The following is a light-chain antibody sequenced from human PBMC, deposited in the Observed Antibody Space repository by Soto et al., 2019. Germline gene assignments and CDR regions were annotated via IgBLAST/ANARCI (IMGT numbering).Light chain of an antibody. V-gene: IGKV3-20*01. CDR2: GAS. CDR1: QSVSSSY. J-gene: IGKJ4*01. Sequence: EIVLTQSPCTLSLSPAERATLSCRASQSVSSSYLACYQQKPGQAPRLLIYGASSRATGIPDRFSGSGSGTDFTLTISRLEPEDFAVYYCQQYGSSPLTFGGGTKVDIK. CDR3: QQYGSSPLT.